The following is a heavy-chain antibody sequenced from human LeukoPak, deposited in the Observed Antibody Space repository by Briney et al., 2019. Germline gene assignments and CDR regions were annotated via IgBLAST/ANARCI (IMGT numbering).Heavy chain of an antibody. Sequence: EASVKVSCKASGYTFTSYGLTWVRQAPGQGLEWMGWISAYNGHTKYPQKLQGRVTMTTDTSTSTAYMELRSLRSDDTAVYYCARIPGVRNGYITMIGVSVPNLYYFDYWGQGTLVTVSS. J-gene: IGHJ4*02. D-gene: IGHD3-22*01. V-gene: IGHV1-18*01. CDR2: ISAYNGHT. CDR1: GYTFTSYG. CDR3: ARIPGVRNGYITMIGVSVPNLYYFDY.